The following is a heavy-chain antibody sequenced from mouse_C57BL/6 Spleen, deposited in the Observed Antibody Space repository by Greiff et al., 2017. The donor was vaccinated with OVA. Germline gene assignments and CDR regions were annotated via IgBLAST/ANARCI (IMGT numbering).Heavy chain of an antibody. CDR2: INPNNGGT. CDR3: ASNDYDVDY. D-gene: IGHD2-4*01. Sequence: EVQLQQSGPELVKPGASVKISCKASGYTFTDYYMNWVKQSHGKSLEWIGDINPNNGGTSYNQKFKGKATLTVDKSSSTAYMELRSLTSEDSAVYYCASNDYDVDYWGQGTTLTVSS. V-gene: IGHV1-26*01. CDR1: GYTFTDYY. J-gene: IGHJ2*01.